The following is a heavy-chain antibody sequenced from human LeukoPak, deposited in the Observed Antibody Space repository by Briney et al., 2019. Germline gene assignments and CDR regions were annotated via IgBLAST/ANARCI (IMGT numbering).Heavy chain of an antibody. CDR3: ATRDCGDYIDPFDI. CDR1: GGSISSYY. V-gene: IGHV4-59*01. Sequence: PSETLSLTCTVSGGSISSYYWSWIRQPPGKGLEWIGYMYYSGSTNYNPSLKSRVTISVDTSKNQFSLKLSSVTAADTAVYYCATRDCGDYIDPFDIWGQGTMVTVSS. D-gene: IGHD4-17*01. J-gene: IGHJ3*02. CDR2: MYYSGST.